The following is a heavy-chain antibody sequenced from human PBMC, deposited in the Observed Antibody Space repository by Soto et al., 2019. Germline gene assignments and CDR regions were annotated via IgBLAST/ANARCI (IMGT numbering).Heavy chain of an antibody. Sequence: QVQLVESGGGVVQPGRSLRLSCAASGFTFSSYGMHWVRQAPGKGLEWVAVIWYDGSNKYYADSVKGRFTISRDNSKNTLYLQMNSLRAEDTDVYYCARVGGVRRLDYYYGMDVWGQGTTVTVSS. V-gene: IGHV3-33*01. J-gene: IGHJ6*02. CDR3: ARVGGVRRLDYYYGMDV. CDR2: IWYDGSNK. D-gene: IGHD3-16*01. CDR1: GFTFSSYG.